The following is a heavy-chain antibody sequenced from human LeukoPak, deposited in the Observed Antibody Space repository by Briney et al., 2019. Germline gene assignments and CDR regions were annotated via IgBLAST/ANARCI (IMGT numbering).Heavy chain of an antibody. D-gene: IGHD2-15*01. CDR3: ARAEGHCSGGSCRLDP. CDR2: ISYDGGNK. V-gene: IGHV3-30*03. Sequence: PGGSLRLSCAASGFTFNSYAMYWVRQAPGKGLEWVGIISYDGGNKYYADSVKGRFTISRDNSKNTLYLQMNSLRAEDTAVYYCARAEGHCSGGSCRLDPWGQGALVTVSS. CDR1: GFTFNSYA. J-gene: IGHJ5*02.